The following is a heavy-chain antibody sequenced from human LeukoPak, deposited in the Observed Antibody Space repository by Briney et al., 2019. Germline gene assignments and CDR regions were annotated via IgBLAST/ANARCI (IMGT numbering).Heavy chain of an antibody. D-gene: IGHD2-15*01. J-gene: IGHJ4*02. Sequence: GASVTVSCKASGYTFTGYYMHWVRQAPGQGLEWMGWINPNSGGTNYAQKFQGRVTMTRDTSISTAYMELSRLRSDDTAVYYCARDLTVVTAADYWGQGTLVTVSS. CDR1: GYTFTGYY. CDR2: INPNSGGT. CDR3: ARDLTVVTAADY. V-gene: IGHV1-2*02.